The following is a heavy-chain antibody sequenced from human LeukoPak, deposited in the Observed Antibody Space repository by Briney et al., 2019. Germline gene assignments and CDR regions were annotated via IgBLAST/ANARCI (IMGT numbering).Heavy chain of an antibody. CDR2: IYTSGST. D-gene: IGHD3-10*01. V-gene: IGHV4-4*07. CDR3: ARGGGLLWFGELLPFDY. Sequence: SETLSLTCTVSGGSISSYYWSWIRQPAGKGLEWIGRIYTSGSTNYNPSLKSRVTMSVDTSKNQFSLKLSSVTAADTAVYYCARGGGLLWFGELLPFDYWGQGTLVTVSS. J-gene: IGHJ4*02. CDR1: GGSISSYY.